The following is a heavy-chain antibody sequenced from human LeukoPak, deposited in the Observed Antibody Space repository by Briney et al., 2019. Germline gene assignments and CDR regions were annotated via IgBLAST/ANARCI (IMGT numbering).Heavy chain of an antibody. CDR2: IYHSGST. CDR3: SRYSYPYFDY. Sequence: SETLSLTCAVSGGSISSGGYSWSWIRQPPGKGLEWIGYIYHSGSTYYNPSLKSRVTISVDRSKNQFSLKLSSVTAADTAVYYCSRYSYPYFDYWGQGTLVTVSS. D-gene: IGHD5-18*01. V-gene: IGHV4-30-2*01. J-gene: IGHJ4*02. CDR1: GGSISSGGYS.